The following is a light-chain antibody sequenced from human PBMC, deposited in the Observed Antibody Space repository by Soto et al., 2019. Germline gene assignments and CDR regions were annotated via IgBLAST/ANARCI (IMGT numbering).Light chain of an antibody. V-gene: IGKV1-5*03. J-gene: IGKJ1*01. CDR2: KAS. CDR3: QHYNSYSEA. CDR1: QTISSW. Sequence: IQSTQSPSSLSGSVGDRVTITCRASQTISSWLAWYQQKPGKAPKLLIYKASTLKRGVPSRFSGSGSGTEFTLTISSLQPDDFATYYCQHYNSYSEAFGQGTKVDIK.